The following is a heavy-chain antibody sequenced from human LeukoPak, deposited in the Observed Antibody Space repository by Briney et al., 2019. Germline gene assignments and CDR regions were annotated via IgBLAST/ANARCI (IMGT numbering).Heavy chain of an antibody. D-gene: IGHD3-22*01. CDR2: ISYDGSNK. V-gene: IGHV3-30-3*01. J-gene: IGHJ4*02. CDR3: AREWHYYDSSAAGY. CDR1: GFTFSSYA. Sequence: PGRSLRLSCAASGFTFSSYAMHWVRQAPGKGLEWVAVISYDGSNKYYADSVKGRFTISRDNSKNTLYLQMNSLRAEDTAVYYCAREWHYYDSSAAGYWGQGTLVTVSS.